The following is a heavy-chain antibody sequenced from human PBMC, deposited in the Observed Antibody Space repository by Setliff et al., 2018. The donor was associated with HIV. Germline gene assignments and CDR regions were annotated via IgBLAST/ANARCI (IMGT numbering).Heavy chain of an antibody. J-gene: IGHJ4*02. Sequence: RLSCAASGFTFSGYGMHWVRQAPGKGLEWVAVIWYDGSNKYYADSVKGRFTISRDNSKNTLYLQMNSLRAEDTAVYYCAKDPYYGSGSYLYYFDYWGQGTLVTVSS. CDR3: AKDPYYGSGSYLYYFDY. V-gene: IGHV3-33*06. CDR1: GFTFSGYG. D-gene: IGHD3-10*01. CDR2: IWYDGSNK.